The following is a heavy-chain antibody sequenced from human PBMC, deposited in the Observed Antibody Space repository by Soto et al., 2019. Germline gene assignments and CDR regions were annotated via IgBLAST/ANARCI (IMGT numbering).Heavy chain of an antibody. J-gene: IGHJ4*02. D-gene: IGHD1-26*01. V-gene: IGHV4-31*02. CDR3: ALALGPTTGLDY. CDR1: GASTVSHYH. CDR2: IFNSGTT. Sequence: SETLSLTCSVSGASTVSHYHWAWIRQPPGKGLEWMGYIFNSGTTFYNPSLTSRLSISMDTSGNHFSLELRSVTAADTAVYYCALALGPTTGLDYWGQGTLVTVSS.